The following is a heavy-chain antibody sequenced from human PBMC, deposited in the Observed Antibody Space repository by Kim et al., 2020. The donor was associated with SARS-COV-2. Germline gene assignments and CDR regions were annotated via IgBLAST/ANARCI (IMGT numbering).Heavy chain of an antibody. CDR3: ARDRGGTGAVFDY. Sequence: YADSVKGRFTISRDNAKNTVYHQMNSLGVEDTAVYFCARDRGGTGAVFDYWGQGTLVTVSS. J-gene: IGHJ4*02. D-gene: IGHD3-16*01. V-gene: IGHV3-53*01.